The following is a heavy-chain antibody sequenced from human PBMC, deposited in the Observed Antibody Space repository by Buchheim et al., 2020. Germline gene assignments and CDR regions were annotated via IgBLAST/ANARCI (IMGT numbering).Heavy chain of an antibody. J-gene: IGHJ4*02. CDR1: RFTFTNYW. CDR3: ARDARGYSDYDYMDY. CDR2: IKQDGDEK. D-gene: IGHD5-12*01. Sequence: VQLVESGGGLVQPGGSLRLSCAASRFTFTNYWMSWVRQAPGKGLEWVANIKQDGDEKHYVDSVKGRFTISRDNAKNSLYLQMNSLRAEDTAVYYCARDARGYSDYDYMDYWGQGTL. V-gene: IGHV3-7*01.